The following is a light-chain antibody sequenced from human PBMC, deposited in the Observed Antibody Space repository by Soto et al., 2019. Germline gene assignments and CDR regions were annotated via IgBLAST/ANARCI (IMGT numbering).Light chain of an antibody. CDR3: QQSYTTPFT. CDR1: QSISSY. J-gene: IGKJ3*01. CDR2: AAS. Sequence: DIQMTQSPSSLSASVGDRVTITCRASQSISSYLNWYQQKPGKAPKLLIYAASSLQSGVPSRFSGSGSATDFTLTISNLQPEDFATYFCQQSYTTPFTFGPGTRVVIK. V-gene: IGKV1-39*01.